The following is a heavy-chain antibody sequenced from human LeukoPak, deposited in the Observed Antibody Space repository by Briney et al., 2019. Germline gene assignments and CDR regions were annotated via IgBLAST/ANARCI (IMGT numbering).Heavy chain of an antibody. J-gene: IGHJ5*02. CDR1: GFTFSSYA. V-gene: IGHV3-30*04. CDR2: ISYDGSNK. CDR3: ARDSLWFGELSWFDP. D-gene: IGHD3-10*01. Sequence: PGGSLRLSCAASGFTFSSYAMHWVRQAPGKGLEWVAVISYDGSNKYYADSVKGRFTISRDNSKNTLYLQMNSLRSDDTAVYYCARDSLWFGELSWFDPWGQGTLVTVSS.